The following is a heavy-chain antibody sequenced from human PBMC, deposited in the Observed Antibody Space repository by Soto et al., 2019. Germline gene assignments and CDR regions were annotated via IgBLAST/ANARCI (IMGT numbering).Heavy chain of an antibody. CDR2: IKRKTDGGTT. CDR3: TTDIKRGDGVCYPLYYGLDG. D-gene: IGHD2-8*01. CDR1: GFIFSKAW. Sequence: PGGSLRLSCAASGFIFSKAWMSWVRQAPGKGLEWVVRIKRKTDGGTTEYAAPVKGRFSIYRDDSKNTLYLQMNSLKTEDTGVYYCTTDIKRGDGVCYPLYYGLDGCGQGTTVTVXS. J-gene: IGHJ6*02. V-gene: IGHV3-15*01.